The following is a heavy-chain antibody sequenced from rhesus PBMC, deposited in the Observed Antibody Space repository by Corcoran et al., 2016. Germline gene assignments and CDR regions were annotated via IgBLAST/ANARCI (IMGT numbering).Heavy chain of an antibody. CDR3: ARENSSGWLYYFDY. Sequence: QVQLQESGPGLVKPSETLSLTCAVSGYSISSNYWSWIRQPPGKGLEWIGYIYGSSGSTYYNPSLNSRVTISTETSKNQFSLKLSSVTAADTAVYYCARENSSGWLYYFDYWGQGVLVTVSS. D-gene: IGHD6-31*01. CDR2: IYGSSGST. V-gene: IGHV4-147*01. CDR1: GYSISSNY. J-gene: IGHJ4*01.